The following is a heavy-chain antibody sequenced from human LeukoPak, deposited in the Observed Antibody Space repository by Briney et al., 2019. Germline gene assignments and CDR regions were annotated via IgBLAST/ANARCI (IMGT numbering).Heavy chain of an antibody. V-gene: IGHV3-30*03. D-gene: IGHD4-23*01. J-gene: IGHJ4*02. CDR2: ISYDGSNK. Sequence: GGSLRLSCAASGFTFSNYAIHWVRQAPGKGLEWVAVISYDGSNKYYADSVKGRFTISRDNSKNTLYLQMNSLRAEDTAVYYCARDRRDYGGNPLYYFDYWGQGTLVTVSS. CDR3: ARDRRDYGGNPLYYFDY. CDR1: GFTFSNYA.